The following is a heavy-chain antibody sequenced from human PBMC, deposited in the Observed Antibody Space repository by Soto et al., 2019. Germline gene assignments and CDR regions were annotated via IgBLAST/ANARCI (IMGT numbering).Heavy chain of an antibody. D-gene: IGHD3-10*01. J-gene: IGHJ6*02. CDR3: VREWVDHYGIHRPLGLDV. Sequence: EVQLLESGGGLVQPGGSLRLSCVASGFTFSIYEMHWVRQGTGKGREWVSAIDLSGETYYSGSVKGRFTISRENAKNSLYLQMNSLRAADTAIDYCVREWVDHYGIHRPLGLDVWGQGTTVTVSS. CDR1: GFTFSIYE. CDR2: IDLSGET. V-gene: IGHV3-13*01.